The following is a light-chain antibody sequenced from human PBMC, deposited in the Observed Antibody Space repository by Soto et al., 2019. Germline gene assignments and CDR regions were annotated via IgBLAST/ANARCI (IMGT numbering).Light chain of an antibody. CDR1: ESIRSN. J-gene: IGKJ3*01. CDR3: QQYNNWPYT. CDR2: GAS. V-gene: IGKV3-15*01. Sequence: EVLMTQSPATLSVSPGGRATLSCRASESIRSNLAWYQQRPGQPPRFLIYGASTRASGIPARFSGSGSGTEFTLTISSLQSEDFAVYYCQQYNNWPYTFGPGTKVDVK.